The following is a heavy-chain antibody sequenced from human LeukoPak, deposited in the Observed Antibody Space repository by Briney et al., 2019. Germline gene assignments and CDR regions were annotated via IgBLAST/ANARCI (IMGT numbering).Heavy chain of an antibody. V-gene: IGHV3-74*01. CDR3: ARGATNTRALDY. CDR2: VSSDGNST. CDR1: GFTFSSYW. Sequence: GGSLRLSCAASGFTFSSYWMRWVRQAPGKGLVWVSRVSSDGNSTNYADSVKGRFTISRDNTNNTLYLQMNSLRAEDTAVYYCARGATNTRALDYWGQGTLVTVSS. J-gene: IGHJ4*02. D-gene: IGHD1/OR15-1a*01.